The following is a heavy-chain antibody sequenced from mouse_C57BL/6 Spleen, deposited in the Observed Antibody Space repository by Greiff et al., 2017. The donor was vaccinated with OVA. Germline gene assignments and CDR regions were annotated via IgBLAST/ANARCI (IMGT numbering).Heavy chain of an antibody. Sequence: VQRVESGPGLVQPSQSLSITCTVSGFSLTSYGVHWVRQSPGKGLEWLGVIWRGGSTDYNAAFMSRLSITKDNSKSQVFFKMNSLQADDTAIYYCASLWEGDYAMDYWGQGTSVTVSS. V-gene: IGHV2-5*01. CDR2: IWRGGST. J-gene: IGHJ4*01. CDR3: ASLWEGDYAMDY. D-gene: IGHD6-1*01. CDR1: GFSLTSYG.